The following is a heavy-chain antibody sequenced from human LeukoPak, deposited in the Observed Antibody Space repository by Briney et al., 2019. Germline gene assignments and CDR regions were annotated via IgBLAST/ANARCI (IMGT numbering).Heavy chain of an antibody. J-gene: IGHJ4*02. CDR2: INPNSGGT. Sequence: GASVKVSCKASGYTFTGYYMHWVRQAPGQGLEWMGWINPNSGGTNHAQKFQGRVTMTRDTSISTAYMELSRLRSDDTAVYYCASTYCSGGSCYWRVIDYWGQGTLVTVSS. CDR1: GYTFTGYY. V-gene: IGHV1-2*02. CDR3: ASTYCSGGSCYWRVIDY. D-gene: IGHD2-15*01.